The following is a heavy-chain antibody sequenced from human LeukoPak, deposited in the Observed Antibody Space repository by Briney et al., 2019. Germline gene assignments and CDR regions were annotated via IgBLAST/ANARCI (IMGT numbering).Heavy chain of an antibody. CDR3: AKDRVRGGPSDY. CDR1: GFTFRNYG. J-gene: IGHJ4*02. V-gene: IGHV3-23*01. Sequence: PGGTLRLSCAASGFTFRNYGMSWVRQAPGKGLEWVSAISGSGGSTDYADSVKGRFTISRDNAKNTLYLQMNSLRAEDTAVYYCAKDRVRGGPSDYWGQGTLVTVSS. D-gene: IGHD3-10*01. CDR2: ISGSGGST.